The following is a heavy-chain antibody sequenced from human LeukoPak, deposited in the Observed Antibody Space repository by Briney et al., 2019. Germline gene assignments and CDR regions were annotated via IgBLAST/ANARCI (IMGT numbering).Heavy chain of an antibody. D-gene: IGHD2-21*02. J-gene: IGHJ4*02. V-gene: IGHV4-39*01. CDR2: INYSGIT. CDR3: AGIVVVTATDYFQY. Sequence: SETLSLTCTVSGGSISSRSYYRGWVRQPPGKGLEWIGSINYSGITYYNPSLKSRVTISVDTSKNQFSLKLSSVTAADTAVYYCAGIVVVTATDYFQYWGQGILVTVAS. CDR1: GGSISSRSYY.